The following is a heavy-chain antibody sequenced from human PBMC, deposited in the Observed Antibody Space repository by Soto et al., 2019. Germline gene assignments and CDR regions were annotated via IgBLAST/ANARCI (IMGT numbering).Heavy chain of an antibody. CDR3: ARVGGLAARTFDY. V-gene: IGHV4-59*01. D-gene: IGHD6-6*01. CDR1: GGSISDFY. CDR2: IYYIGST. Sequence: SSPLYITFTFSGGSISDFYRSWIRQPPGKGLEWIGYIYYIGSTNYNPSLKSRVTISVDTSKNQFSLNLRSMSPADTAVYYCARVGGLAARTFDYWGPGTLVTGSS. J-gene: IGHJ4*02.